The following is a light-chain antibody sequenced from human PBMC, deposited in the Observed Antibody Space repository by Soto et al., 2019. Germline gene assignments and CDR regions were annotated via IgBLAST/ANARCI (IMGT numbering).Light chain of an antibody. CDR2: AAS. CDR3: QQSYSTLIS. CDR1: QSISSY. J-gene: IGKJ5*01. Sequence: DIQMTQSPSSLSGSVGDIFTMTLLAIQSISSYLNWYQQKPGKAHKLMIYAASSLQSGVPSRFSGSGSGTDFTLTISSLQPEDFATYYCQQSYSTLISFGQGTRLEIK. V-gene: IGKV1-39*01.